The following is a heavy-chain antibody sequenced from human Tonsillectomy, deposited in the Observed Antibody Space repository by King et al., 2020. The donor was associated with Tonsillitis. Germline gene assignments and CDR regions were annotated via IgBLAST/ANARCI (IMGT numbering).Heavy chain of an antibody. CDR2: ISYDESNK. V-gene: IGHV3-33*05. J-gene: IGHJ5*02. CDR3: VRARWGSTGAWFDP. CDR1: GFTFSSDG. Sequence: VQLVESGGGVVQPGRSLRLSCAASGFTFSSDGMNWVRQAPGKGLEWVAVISYDESNKYYADSVKGRFTISRDNSKNTLCLQMNRLRAEDTAVYYCVRARWGSTGAWFDPWGQGTLVTVSS. D-gene: IGHD1-1*01.